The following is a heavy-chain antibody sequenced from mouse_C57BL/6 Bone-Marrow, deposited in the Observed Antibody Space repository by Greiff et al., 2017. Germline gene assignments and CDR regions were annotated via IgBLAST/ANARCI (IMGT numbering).Heavy chain of an antibody. CDR3: ASPLVADWYFDG. J-gene: IGHJ1*03. D-gene: IGHD1-1*02. CDR1: GYTFTSYW. CDR2: INPSSGYT. V-gene: IGHV1-7*01. Sequence: VKLVESGAELAKPGASVKLSCKASGYTFTSYWMHWVKQRPGQGLEWIGYINPSSGYTKYNQKFKDKATLTADKYSSTAYMQVSSVTYEDSAVYYCASPLVADWYFDGWGTGTTVTVAS.